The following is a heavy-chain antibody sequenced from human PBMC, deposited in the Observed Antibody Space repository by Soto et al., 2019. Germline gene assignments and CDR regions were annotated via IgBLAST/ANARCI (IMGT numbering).Heavy chain of an antibody. V-gene: IGHV5-51*01. CDR1: GYRFTSYW. CDR3: ARFDSSSWSVDS. Sequence: GESLKISCKGSGYRFTSYWIGWVRQTPGKGLESMGIVYPGDFDTRYSPSFQGQVTISADTSISSASLQWHSLEASDSGMYYCARFDSSSWSVDSWGQGTLVTVSS. J-gene: IGHJ4*02. D-gene: IGHD6-13*01. CDR2: VYPGDFDT.